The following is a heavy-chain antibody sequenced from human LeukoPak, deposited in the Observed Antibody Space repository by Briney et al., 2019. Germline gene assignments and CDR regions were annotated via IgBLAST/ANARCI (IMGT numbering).Heavy chain of an antibody. CDR3: ARDLGYSYGLPDAFDI. J-gene: IGHJ3*02. V-gene: IGHV3-30-3*01. CDR1: GFTFSSYA. CDR2: ISYDGSNK. Sequence: PGGSLRLSCAASGFTFSSYAMHWVRQAPGKGLEWVAVISYDGSNKYYADSVKGRFTTSRDNSKNTLYLQMNSLRAEDTAVYYCARDLGYSYGLPDAFDIWGQGTMVTVSS. D-gene: IGHD5-18*01.